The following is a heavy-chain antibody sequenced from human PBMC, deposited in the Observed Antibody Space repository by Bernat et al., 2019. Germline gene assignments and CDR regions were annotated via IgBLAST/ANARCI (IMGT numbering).Heavy chain of an antibody. CDR3: ARDGKRRSNYGYDFDY. J-gene: IGHJ4*02. V-gene: IGHV3-48*01. CDR2: ISGSSTTI. D-gene: IGHD3-16*01. CDR1: GFSFSTSD. Sequence: EVQLVESGGGLVQPGGSLRLSCAASGFSFSTSDMHWVRQAPGKRLEWVSFISGSSTTIYYADSVKGRFIISRDNGENSLYLQLSSLRVEDTAVYYCARDGKRRSNYGYDFDYCGQGTLVTVSS.